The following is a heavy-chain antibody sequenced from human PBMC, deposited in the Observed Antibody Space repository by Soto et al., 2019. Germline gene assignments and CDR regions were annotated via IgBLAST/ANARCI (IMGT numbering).Heavy chain of an antibody. CDR1: GGTFSSYA. V-gene: IGHV1-69*06. J-gene: IGHJ1*01. CDR2: IIPIFGTA. Sequence: GASVKVSCKASGGTFSSYAISWVRQAPGQGLEWMGGIIPIFGTANYAQKFQGRVTITADKSTSTAYIELSSLRSEDTAVYYCARGGPMINPGGPTPFQHWGQGTLVTVSS. CDR3: ARGGPMINPGGPTPFQH. D-gene: IGHD3-22*01.